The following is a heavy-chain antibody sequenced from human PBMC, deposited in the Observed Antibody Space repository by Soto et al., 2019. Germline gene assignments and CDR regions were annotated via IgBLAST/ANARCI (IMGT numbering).Heavy chain of an antibody. CDR1: GFTFSSYA. CDR2: ISGSGGST. J-gene: IGHJ6*03. Sequence: PGGSLRLSCAASGFTFSSYAMSWVRQAPGKGLEWVSAISGSGGSTYYADSVKGRFTISRDNSKNTLYLQMNSLRAEDTAVYYCARDSDGSGSTLYYHYYMAVWGKGTTVTVSS. D-gene: IGHD3-10*01. V-gene: IGHV3-23*01. CDR3: ARDSDGSGSTLYYHYYMAV.